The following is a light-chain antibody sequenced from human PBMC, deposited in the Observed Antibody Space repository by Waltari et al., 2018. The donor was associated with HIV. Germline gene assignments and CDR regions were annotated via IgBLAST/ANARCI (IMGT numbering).Light chain of an antibody. J-gene: IGLJ2*01. CDR2: QDS. CDR1: NLGDKY. V-gene: IGLV3-1*01. Sequence: SYELTQPPSVSVSPGQTASNPCSGGNLGDKYACWYQQKPGQSPVLIIYQDSKRPSGIPERFSGSNSGNTATLTISGTQAMDEADYYCQAWDSSTAVFGGGTKLTVL. CDR3: QAWDSSTAV.